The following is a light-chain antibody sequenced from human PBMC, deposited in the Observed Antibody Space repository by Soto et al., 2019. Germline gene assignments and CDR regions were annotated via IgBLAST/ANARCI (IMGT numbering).Light chain of an antibody. V-gene: IGKV4-1*01. Sequence: DIVMTQSPDSLAVSLGERATINCKSSQSVLYSSNNKNYLAWYQQKPGQPPTLLVYWASTRESGVPDRFSGSGSRTDFTLTISSLQAEDVAIYYCQQYYSVWTFGQGTNVEIK. CDR1: QSVLYSSNNKNY. J-gene: IGKJ1*01. CDR3: QQYYSVWT. CDR2: WAS.